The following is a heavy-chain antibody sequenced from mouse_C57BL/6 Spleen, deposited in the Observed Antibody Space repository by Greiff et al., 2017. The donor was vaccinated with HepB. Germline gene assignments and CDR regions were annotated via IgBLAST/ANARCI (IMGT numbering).Heavy chain of an antibody. CDR2: INPSSGYT. V-gene: IGHV1-4*01. CDR3: ARSAYYSNYGLAY. Sequence: VKLQESGAELARPGASVKMSCKASGYTFTSYTMHWVKQRPGQGLEWIGYINPSSGYTKYNQKFKDKATLTADKSSSTAYMQLSSLTSEDSAVYYCARSAYYSNYGLAYWGQGTLVTVSA. J-gene: IGHJ3*01. D-gene: IGHD2-5*01. CDR1: GYTFTSYT.